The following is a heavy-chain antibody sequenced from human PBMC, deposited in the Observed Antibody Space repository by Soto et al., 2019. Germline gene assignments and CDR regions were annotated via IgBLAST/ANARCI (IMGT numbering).Heavy chain of an antibody. CDR1: GFTFSSYA. CDR2: ISGSGGST. CDR3: AKARHGWYPFDY. V-gene: IGHV3-23*01. J-gene: IGHJ4*02. Sequence: EVQLLESGGGLVQPGGSLRLSCAASGFTFSSYAMSWVCQAPGRGLEWVSAISGSGGSTYYADSVKGRFTISRDNAKNTVYLQMNSLRAEDTAVYYCAKARHGWYPFDYWGQGTLVTVSS. D-gene: IGHD6-19*01.